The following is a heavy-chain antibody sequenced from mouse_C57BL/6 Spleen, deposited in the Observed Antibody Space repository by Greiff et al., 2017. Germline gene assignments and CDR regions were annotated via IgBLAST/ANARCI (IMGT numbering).Heavy chain of an antibody. CDR2: IYPRDGST. D-gene: IGHD1-1*01. CDR3: ARADYYGSSRWYFDV. J-gene: IGHJ1*03. Sequence: VQLQQSDAELVKPGASVKISCKVSGYTFTDHTIHWMKQRPEQGLEWIGYIYPRDGSTKYNEKFKGKATLTADKSSSTAYMQLNSLTSEDSAVYFCARADYYGSSRWYFDVWGTGTTVTVSS. CDR1: GYTFTDHT. V-gene: IGHV1-78*01.